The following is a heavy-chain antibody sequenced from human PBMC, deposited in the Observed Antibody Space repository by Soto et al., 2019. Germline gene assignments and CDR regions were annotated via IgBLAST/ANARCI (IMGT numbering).Heavy chain of an antibody. CDR3: ARDSVTYEGNFYGMDV. CDR2: IYYSGTT. J-gene: IGHJ6*02. D-gene: IGHD4-17*01. Sequence: SETLSLTCTVSGGSVRSYYWSWIRQPPGKGLEWIGNIYYSGTTDYNPSLKSRVTISVDTSKNQISLKVTSVTAADTAVYYCARDSVTYEGNFYGMDVWGQGTTVTVSS. V-gene: IGHV4-59*02. CDR1: GGSVRSYY.